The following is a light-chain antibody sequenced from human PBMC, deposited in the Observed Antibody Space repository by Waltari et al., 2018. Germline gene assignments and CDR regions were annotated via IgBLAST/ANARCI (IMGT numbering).Light chain of an antibody. CDR3: SSYTNTGTRV. CDR2: DVS. J-gene: IGLJ3*02. Sequence: QSALTQPASVSGSPGQSIPISCTGTSSAVGGYNYVSWYQQHPGKAPKLMIYDVSNRASGVSNRFSGSKSGNTASLTISGLQAEDEADFYCSSYTNTGTRVFGGGTKLTVL. CDR1: SSAVGGYNY. V-gene: IGLV2-14*03.